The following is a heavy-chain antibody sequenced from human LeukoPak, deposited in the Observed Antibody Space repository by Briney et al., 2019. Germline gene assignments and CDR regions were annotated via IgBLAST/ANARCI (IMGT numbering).Heavy chain of an antibody. J-gene: IGHJ3*01. D-gene: IGHD2-15*01. CDR1: GFTFSDYY. V-gene: IGHV3-11*01. CDR3: ERRSWSHAFDV. CDR2: ISGSNITI. Sequence: GGPLRLFCAASGFTFSDYYMSWIRQAPGKGLEWISYISGSNITIYYTDSVEGRFTISRDNTKKLLYLQIDSLRAEDTATYYCERRSWSHAFDVWGRGTFVTVSS.